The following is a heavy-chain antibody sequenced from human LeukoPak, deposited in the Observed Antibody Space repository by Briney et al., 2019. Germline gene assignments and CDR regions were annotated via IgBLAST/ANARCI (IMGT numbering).Heavy chain of an antibody. CDR3: AKGSSSITMVWGFDY. CDR2: ISWNSGSI. D-gene: IGHD3-10*01. CDR1: GFTFDDYA. V-gene: IGHV3-9*01. J-gene: IGHJ4*02. Sequence: SGGSLRLSCAASGFTFDDYAMHWVRQAPGKGLEWVSGISWNSGSIGYADSVKGRFTISRDNAKNSLYLQMNSLRAEDTALYYCAKGSSSITMVWGFDYWGQGTLVTVSS.